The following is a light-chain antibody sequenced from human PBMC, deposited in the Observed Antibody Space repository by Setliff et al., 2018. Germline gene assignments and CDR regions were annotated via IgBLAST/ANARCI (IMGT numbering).Light chain of an antibody. CDR3: QQYYSTPCT. J-gene: IGKJ3*01. CDR2: WAS. Sequence: DIVMTQSPDSLAVSLGERATINCKSSQSVLYSSNNKNYLAWYQQKPGQPPKLLIYWASTRESGVPDRFRGSGSGTDFTLTISSLQAEDVAVYYCQQYYSTPCTFGPGTKVDIK. CDR1: QSVLYSSNNKNY. V-gene: IGKV4-1*01.